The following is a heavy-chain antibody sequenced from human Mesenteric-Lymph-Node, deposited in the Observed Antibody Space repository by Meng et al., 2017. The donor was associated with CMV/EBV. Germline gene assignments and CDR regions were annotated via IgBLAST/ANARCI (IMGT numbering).Heavy chain of an antibody. CDR1: GYTFSSHG. Sequence: GYTFSSHGITWVRQAPGQGLEWMGWISAYNGNTNYAQKLQGRVTMTTDTSTSTAYMELRSLRSDDTAMYYCARDRGYYGSGRGEFDYWGQGTLVTVSS. D-gene: IGHD3-10*01. CDR2: ISAYNGNT. J-gene: IGHJ4*02. CDR3: ARDRGYYGSGRGEFDY. V-gene: IGHV1-18*04.